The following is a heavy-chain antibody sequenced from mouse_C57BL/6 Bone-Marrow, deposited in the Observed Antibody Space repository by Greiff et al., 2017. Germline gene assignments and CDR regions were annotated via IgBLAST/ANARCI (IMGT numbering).Heavy chain of an antibody. Sequence: EVQLQQSGPELVKPGASVKISCKASGYTFTDYYMNWVKQSHGKSLEWIGDINHNNGGTSYNQKFKGKATLTVDKSSSTAYMELRSLTSEDSAVYYCARWGCWGQGTLVTVSA. V-gene: IGHV1-26*01. J-gene: IGHJ3*01. CDR2: INHNNGGT. CDR1: GYTFTDYY. CDR3: ARWGC.